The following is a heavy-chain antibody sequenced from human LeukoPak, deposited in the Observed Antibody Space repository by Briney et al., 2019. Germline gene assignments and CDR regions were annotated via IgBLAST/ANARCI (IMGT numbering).Heavy chain of an antibody. CDR2: IYHSGST. CDR1: GGSISSGGYY. CDR3: AREWGGIAAAGYSP. J-gene: IGHJ4*02. Sequence: SQTLSLTCTVSGGSISSGGYYWSWIRQPPGKGLEWIGSIYHSGSTYYNPSLKSRVTISVDTSKNQFSLKLSSVTAADAAVYYCAREWGGIAAAGYSPWGQGTLVTVSS. V-gene: IGHV4-39*07. D-gene: IGHD6-13*01.